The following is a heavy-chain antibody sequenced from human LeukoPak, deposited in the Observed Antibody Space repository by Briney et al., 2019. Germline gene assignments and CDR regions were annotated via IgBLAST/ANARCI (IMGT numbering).Heavy chain of an antibody. CDR1: GYIFTTYW. CDR3: ASSAGGDYYMDV. J-gene: IGHJ6*03. Sequence: GESLKISCEASGYIFTTYWIGWVRQKPGEGLEWMGIVYPVDYRTKYSPSFQGQVTISADKFISTAYLQWSSLKASDTAMYYCASSAGGDYYMDVWGKGTTVTVSS. CDR2: VYPVDYRT. D-gene: IGHD3-10*01. V-gene: IGHV5-51*01.